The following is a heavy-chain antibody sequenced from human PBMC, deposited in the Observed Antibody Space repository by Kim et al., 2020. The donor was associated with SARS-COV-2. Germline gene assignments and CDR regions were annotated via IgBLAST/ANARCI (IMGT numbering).Heavy chain of an antibody. J-gene: IGHJ2*01. CDR2: IYSGGST. Sequence: GGSLRLSCAASGFTVSSNYMSWVRQAPGKGLEWVSVIYSGGSTYYADSAKGGFITSRDNSTNTLHLQMNSLRAEDTAAYYCSRKHHWYLDLWGRGSLVP. V-gene: IGHV3-53*01. CDR3: SRKHHWYLDL. CDR1: GFTVSSNY.